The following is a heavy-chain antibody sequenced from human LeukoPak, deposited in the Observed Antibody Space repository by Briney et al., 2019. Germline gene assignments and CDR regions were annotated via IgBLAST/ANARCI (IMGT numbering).Heavy chain of an antibody. D-gene: IGHD3-10*01. J-gene: IGHJ4*02. Sequence: GGSLRLSCAAYGFTFTSYAMNWVRQAPGKGLEWVSSISSSSSYIYYADSVKGRFTISRDNAKNSLYLQMNSLRAEDTAVYYCARDPGGVIIKYYFDYWGQGTLVTVSS. CDR1: GFTFTSYA. CDR3: ARDPGGVIIKYYFDY. V-gene: IGHV3-21*01. CDR2: ISSSSSYI.